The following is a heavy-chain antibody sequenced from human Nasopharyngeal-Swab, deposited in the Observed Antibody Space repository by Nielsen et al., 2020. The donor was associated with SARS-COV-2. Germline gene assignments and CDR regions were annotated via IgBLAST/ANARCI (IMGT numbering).Heavy chain of an antibody. Sequence: GALRLSCAASGFTFSSYSMNWVRQAPGKGLEWVSSISSSSSYIYYADSVKGRFTISRDSAKNSLYLQMNSLRAEDTAVYYCARRVVGTGNYYYGMDVWGQGTTVTVSS. D-gene: IGHD1-26*01. V-gene: IGHV3-21*01. CDR2: ISSSSSYI. CDR1: GFTFSSYS. J-gene: IGHJ6*02. CDR3: ARRVVGTGNYYYGMDV.